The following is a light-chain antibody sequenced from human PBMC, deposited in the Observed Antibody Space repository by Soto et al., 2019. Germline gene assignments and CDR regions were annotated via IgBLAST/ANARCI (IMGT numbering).Light chain of an antibody. CDR3: QQRSTWPST. V-gene: IGKV3-11*01. CDR1: QSVSSY. Sequence: EIVLTQSPATLSLSPGERATLSCRASQSVSSYLAWYKQKPGQAPRLLIYEASNRATGIPARFSGSGSGTDFTLTISSLEPEDFAVYYCQQRSTWPSTFGGGTKVEI. J-gene: IGKJ4*01. CDR2: EAS.